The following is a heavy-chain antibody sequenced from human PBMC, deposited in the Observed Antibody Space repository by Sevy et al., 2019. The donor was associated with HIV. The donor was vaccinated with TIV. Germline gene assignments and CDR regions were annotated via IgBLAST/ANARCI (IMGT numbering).Heavy chain of an antibody. CDR2: IKSKPDGGTT. Sequence: GGSLRLSCAASGFTFSHAWMSWVRQAPGKGLEWVGRIKSKPDGGTTDYAAPVKGRFTISRDDSKNTLFLQMNSLKTEVTAVYYCSTDPIIVLLVTDGMDVWGQGTTVTVSS. D-gene: IGHD2-8*02. V-gene: IGHV3-15*01. CDR1: GFTFSHAW. CDR3: STDPIIVLLVTDGMDV. J-gene: IGHJ6*02.